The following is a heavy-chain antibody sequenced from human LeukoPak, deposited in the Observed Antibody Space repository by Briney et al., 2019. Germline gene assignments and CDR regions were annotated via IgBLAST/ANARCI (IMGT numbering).Heavy chain of an antibody. J-gene: IGHJ6*02. CDR1: GFTFSSYG. D-gene: IGHD3-10*01. CDR2: IRYDGSNK. V-gene: IGHV3-30*02. Sequence: GGSLRLSCAASGFTFSSYGMHWVRQAPGKGLEWVAFIRYDGSNKYYADSVKGRFTISRDNSQNSLNLQMNSLRPEDTAMYYRARVRTTGSYYGMDVWGQGTTVTVSS. CDR3: ARVRTTGSYYGMDV.